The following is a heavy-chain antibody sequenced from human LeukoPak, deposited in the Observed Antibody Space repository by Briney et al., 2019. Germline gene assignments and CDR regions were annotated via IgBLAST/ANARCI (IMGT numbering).Heavy chain of an antibody. Sequence: VGSLRLSCAASGFTFSSYWMSWVRQAPGKGLEWVANIKQDGSEEYYVDSVKGRFTISRDNAKNSLYLQMNSLRAEDTAVYYCARWARDERDAFDIWGQGTMVTVSS. V-gene: IGHV3-7*01. CDR1: GFTFSSYW. CDR2: IKQDGSEE. J-gene: IGHJ3*02. CDR3: ARWARDERDAFDI.